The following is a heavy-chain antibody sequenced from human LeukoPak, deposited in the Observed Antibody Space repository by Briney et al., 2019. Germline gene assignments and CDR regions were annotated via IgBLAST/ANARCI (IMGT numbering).Heavy chain of an antibody. D-gene: IGHD3-22*01. V-gene: IGHV4-59*08. Sequence: PSETLSLTCSVSGGSISDYYWTWLRQPPGKGREWVGIIYYGGSTNYNPSLKSRVTISVHTSRNQVSLELNSVTAADTAVYYCARHTPKDVIAFNWYFDLWGRGTLLTVSS. CDR1: GGSISDYY. J-gene: IGHJ2*01. CDR2: IYYGGST. CDR3: ARHTPKDVIAFNWYFDL.